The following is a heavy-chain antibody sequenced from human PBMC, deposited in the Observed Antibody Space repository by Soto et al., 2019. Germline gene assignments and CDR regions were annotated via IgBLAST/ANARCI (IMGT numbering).Heavy chain of an antibody. Sequence: EVPLVESGGGLVQPGGSLRLSCAASGFTVSSNYMSWVRQAPGKGLEWVSVIYSGGSTYYADSVKGRFTISRDNSKNTLYLQMNSLRAEDTAVYYCARGDYGDYVGVYWGQGTLVTVSS. CDR1: GFTVSSNY. V-gene: IGHV3-66*01. D-gene: IGHD4-17*01. J-gene: IGHJ4*02. CDR3: ARGDYGDYVGVY. CDR2: IYSGGST.